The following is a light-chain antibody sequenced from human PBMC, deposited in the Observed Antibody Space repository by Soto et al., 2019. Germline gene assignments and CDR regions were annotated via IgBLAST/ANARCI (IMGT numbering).Light chain of an antibody. CDR3: QQHGSSPIT. V-gene: IGKV1-5*01. CDR1: QSISGW. CDR2: EAS. J-gene: IGKJ5*01. Sequence: DIQMTQSPSPLSASVGDRVTITCLASQSISGWLAWYQQKPGTAPKLLIYEASNLESGVPSRFSGSGSGTEVTLTISRLEPEEFAGYYCQQHGSSPITFGQGTRWR.